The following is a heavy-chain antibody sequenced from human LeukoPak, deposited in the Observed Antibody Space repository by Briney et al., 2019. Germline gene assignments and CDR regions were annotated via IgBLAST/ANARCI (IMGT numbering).Heavy chain of an antibody. J-gene: IGHJ4*02. CDR1: GITLSNYG. V-gene: IGHV3-23*01. CDR2: ISDSGGRT. CDR3: AKRGVVIRVILVGFHKEAYYFDS. D-gene: IGHD3-22*01. Sequence: GGSLRLSCAVSGITLSNYGMSWVRQAPGKGLEWVAGISDSGGRTNYADSVKGRFTIPRDNPKNTLYLQMNSLRAEDTAVYFCAKRGVVIRVILVGFHKEAYYFDSWGQGALVTFSS.